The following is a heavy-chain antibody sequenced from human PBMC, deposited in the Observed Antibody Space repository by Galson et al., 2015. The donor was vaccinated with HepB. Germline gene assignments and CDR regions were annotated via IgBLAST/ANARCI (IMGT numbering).Heavy chain of an antibody. D-gene: IGHD5-24*01. CDR1: GNTFTTYG. Sequence: SVKVSCKASGNTFTTYGITWVRQAPGQGLEWVGWISAYNGVTNYAQKFEDGVTLTTDTSTKTVYMELKSLRSDDTAVYYCARIRRDSYNQYYFDYWGQGTLVTVSS. CDR2: ISAYNGVT. V-gene: IGHV1-18*01. J-gene: IGHJ4*02. CDR3: ARIRRDSYNQYYFDY.